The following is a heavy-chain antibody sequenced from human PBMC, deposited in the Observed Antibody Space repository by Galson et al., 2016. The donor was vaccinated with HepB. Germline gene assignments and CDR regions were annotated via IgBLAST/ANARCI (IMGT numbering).Heavy chain of an antibody. J-gene: IGHJ6*02. CDR1: GYTFSRYP. CDR2: INPGNGNA. D-gene: IGHD2-15*01. Sequence: SVKVSCKASGYTFSRYPMHWVRQAPGQSLEWMGWINPGNGNAKYLQKFQGRVTITRDTTASTAYMEFSSLRSEDTAVYYCARNPDSHYYYYYYGLDVWGQGTTVTVSS. V-gene: IGHV1-3*01. CDR3: ARNPDSHYYYYYYGLDV.